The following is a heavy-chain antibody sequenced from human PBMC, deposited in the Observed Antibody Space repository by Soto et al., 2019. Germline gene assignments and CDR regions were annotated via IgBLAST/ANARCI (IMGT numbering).Heavy chain of an antibody. CDR2: ITYSGNT. D-gene: IGHD2-8*01. Sequence: PSETLSLTCTVSGGPVSSVGYYWSWIRQHPGKGLEWIGYITYSGNTYYNPSLESRVTMSADTSKNQFSLKLSSVTAADTAVYFCVRGGSCTNGVCSVFDYWGQGTLVTVS. J-gene: IGHJ4*02. V-gene: IGHV4-31*03. CDR3: VRGGSCTNGVCSVFDY. CDR1: GGPVSSVGYY.